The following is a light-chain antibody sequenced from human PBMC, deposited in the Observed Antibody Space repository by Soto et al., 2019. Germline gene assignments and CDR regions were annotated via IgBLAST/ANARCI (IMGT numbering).Light chain of an antibody. CDR2: SNN. Sequence: QSVLTQPPSASGTPGQRVTISCSGSSSNIGSKTVNWYQQLPGTAPKLLIYSNNQRPSGVPDRFSGSKSGTSASPAISGLQSEDEADYYCAAWDDSLNGRVFGGGTKLTVL. CDR3: AAWDDSLNGRV. J-gene: IGLJ2*01. CDR1: SSNIGSKT. V-gene: IGLV1-44*01.